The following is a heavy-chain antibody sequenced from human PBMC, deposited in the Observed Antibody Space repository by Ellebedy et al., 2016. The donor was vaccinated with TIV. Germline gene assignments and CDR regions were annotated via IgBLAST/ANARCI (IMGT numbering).Heavy chain of an antibody. J-gene: IGHJ3*02. CDR2: RYYTGST. V-gene: IGHV4-39*02. D-gene: IGHD4-23*01. CDR1: GGSIGSSTYY. CDR3: ARRGAVETPILAFDI. Sequence: SETLSLTCTVSGGSIGSSTYYWVWIRQPPGKGLEWIGSRYYTGSTHFNPSLTSRLAMSVDTSKNHFSLRLTSVTAADTAVYYCARRGAVETPILAFDIWGQGTLVTVSS.